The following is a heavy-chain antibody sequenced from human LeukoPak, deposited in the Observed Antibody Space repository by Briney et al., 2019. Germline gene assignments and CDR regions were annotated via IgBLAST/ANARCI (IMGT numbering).Heavy chain of an antibody. Sequence: PGGSLRLSCAASGFTFDDYAMHWVRQAPGKGLEWVSGISWNSGSIGYADSVKGRFTTSRDNSKNTLYLQMNSLRAEDTAVYYCAKVSRIAASDYWGQGTLVTVSS. CDR3: AKVSRIAASDY. J-gene: IGHJ4*02. D-gene: IGHD6-6*01. V-gene: IGHV3-9*01. CDR2: ISWNSGSI. CDR1: GFTFDDYA.